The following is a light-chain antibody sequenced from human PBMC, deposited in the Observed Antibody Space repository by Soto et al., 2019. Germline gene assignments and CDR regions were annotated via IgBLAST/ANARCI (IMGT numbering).Light chain of an antibody. Sequence: QSALTQPASVSGSPGQSITISCTGTSSDVGGYNYVSWYQQHTGKAPKLMIYYVSNRPSGVSNRFSGSKSGNTASLAISGLQAEDEADYYCSSYTCSSPLVVFGGGTNLTVL. CDR2: YVS. V-gene: IGLV2-14*01. CDR1: SSDVGGYNY. CDR3: SSYTCSSPLVV. J-gene: IGLJ2*01.